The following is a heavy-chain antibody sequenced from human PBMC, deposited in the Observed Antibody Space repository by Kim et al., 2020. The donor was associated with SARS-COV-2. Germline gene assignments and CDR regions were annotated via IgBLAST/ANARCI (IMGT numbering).Heavy chain of an antibody. Sequence: GGSLRLSCAASGFTFSSYGMHWVRQAPGKGLEWVAVIWYDGSNKYYADSVKGRFTISRDNSKNTLYLQMNSLRAEDTAVYYCARTGGGYDFDYWGQGTLVTVSS. V-gene: IGHV3-33*01. CDR3: ARTGGGYDFDY. CDR1: GFTFSSYG. D-gene: IGHD5-12*01. J-gene: IGHJ4*02. CDR2: IWYDGSNK.